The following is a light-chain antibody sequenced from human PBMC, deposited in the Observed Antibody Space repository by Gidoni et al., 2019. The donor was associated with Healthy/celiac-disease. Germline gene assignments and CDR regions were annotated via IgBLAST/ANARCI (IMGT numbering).Light chain of an antibody. Sequence: IQMTHSPSSLSASVGDRVTITCQASHDISNYLNWYQQKPGKAPKLLIYDASNLETGVPSGFSGSGSGTDFTFTISSLQPEDIATYYCRQYDNLHLTFGGGTKVGIK. V-gene: IGKV1-33*01. CDR3: RQYDNLHLT. CDR2: DAS. J-gene: IGKJ4*01. CDR1: HDISNY.